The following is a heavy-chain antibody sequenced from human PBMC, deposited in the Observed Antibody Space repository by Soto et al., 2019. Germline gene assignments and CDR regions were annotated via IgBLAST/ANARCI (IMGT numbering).Heavy chain of an antibody. V-gene: IGHV4-31*01. J-gene: IGHJ5*02. CDR1: GGSISSGGYY. CDR2: IYYSGST. Sequence: QVQLQESGPGLVKPSQTLSLTCTVSGGSISSGGYYWSWIRQHPGKGLEWIGYIYYSGSTYYNPSLKSQFTISVDTSKNQFSLKLSSVTAADTAVYYCAREFRGKGWFDPWGQGTLVTVSS. CDR3: AREFRGKGWFDP. D-gene: IGHD3-10*01.